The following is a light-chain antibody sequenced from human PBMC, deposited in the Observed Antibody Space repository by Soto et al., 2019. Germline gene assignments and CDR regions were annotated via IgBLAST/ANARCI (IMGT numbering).Light chain of an antibody. Sequence: IVMTQSPATLSVSPGERATLSCRAGQSIDNMLAWYQQRPGQAPRLLIYAASTRATGIPARFSGSGSGTEFTLTIRGLQSEDFGVYYCQQYKFWRTF. CDR2: AAS. CDR1: QSIDNM. CDR3: QQYKFWRT. V-gene: IGKV3-15*01. J-gene: IGKJ1*01.